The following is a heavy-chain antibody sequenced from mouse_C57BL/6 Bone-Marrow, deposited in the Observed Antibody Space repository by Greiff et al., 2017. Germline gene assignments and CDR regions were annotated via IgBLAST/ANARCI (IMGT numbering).Heavy chain of an antibody. CDR1: GYTFTDYY. J-gene: IGHJ4*01. CDR2: IFPGSGST. Sequence: QVQLQQSGPELVKPGASVKISCKASGYTFTDYYINWVKQRPGQGLEWIGWIFPGSGSTYYNEKFKGKATLTVDKSSSTAYMLLSSLTSEDSAVYFCAKGSLYDGYYIYAMDYWGQGTSVTVSS. CDR3: AKGSLYDGYYIYAMDY. V-gene: IGHV1-75*01. D-gene: IGHD2-3*01.